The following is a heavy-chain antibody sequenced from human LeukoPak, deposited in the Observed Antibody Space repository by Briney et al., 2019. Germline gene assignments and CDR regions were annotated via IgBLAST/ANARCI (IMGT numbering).Heavy chain of an antibody. V-gene: IGHV3-9*01. CDR3: AKDTGGNGAYFYAMDV. Sequence: PGGSLRLFCVGSGFALHNYAMRWVRRPPGRGLEWVSAINWNSDTKAYADSVKGRFTLPRDRARNSLYLQMDSLRPEDTALYYCAKDTGGNGAYFYAMDVWGQGTSVTVSS. CDR1: GFALHNYA. CDR2: INWNSDTK. J-gene: IGHJ6*02. D-gene: IGHD4-23*01.